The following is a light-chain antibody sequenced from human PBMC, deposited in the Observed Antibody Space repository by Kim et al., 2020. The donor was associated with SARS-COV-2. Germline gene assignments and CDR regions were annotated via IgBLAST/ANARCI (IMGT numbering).Light chain of an antibody. J-gene: IGLJ2*01. CDR1: KLGDKY. Sequence: GSPGQTASITCAGDKLGDKYACWYQQKPGQSPVLVIYQDSKRPSGIPERFSGSNSGNTATLTISGTQAMDEADYYCQAWDSSNAIFGGGTQLTVL. CDR2: QDS. V-gene: IGLV3-1*01. CDR3: QAWDSSNAI.